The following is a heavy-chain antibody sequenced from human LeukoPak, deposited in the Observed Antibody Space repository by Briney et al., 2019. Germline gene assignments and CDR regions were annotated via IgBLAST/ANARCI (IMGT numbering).Heavy chain of an antibody. Sequence: GGSLRLSCAASGFTFSSYGMHWVRQAPGKGLEYVSAITSNGGSTYYADSVKGRFTISRDNSKSTLYLHMGSLRAEDMAVYYCARVCSTTTCYPANDYWGQGTLVTVSS. CDR3: ARVCSTTTCYPANDY. J-gene: IGHJ4*02. CDR2: ITSNGGST. CDR1: GFTFSSYG. V-gene: IGHV3-64*02. D-gene: IGHD2-2*01.